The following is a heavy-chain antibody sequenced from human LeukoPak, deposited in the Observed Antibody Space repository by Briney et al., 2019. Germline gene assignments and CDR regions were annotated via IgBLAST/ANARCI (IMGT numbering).Heavy chain of an antibody. V-gene: IGHV3-23*01. J-gene: IGHJ4*02. D-gene: IGHD6-19*01. CDR1: GFTFSSYW. Sequence: GGSLRLSCAASGFTFSSYWMSWARQAPGKGLEWVSTISGSSGNTYYADSVKGRFTISRDNSKNTLYLQMISLRAEDTAIYYCAKGVYSSAWTSFRYFDYWGQGTLVTVSS. CDR3: AKGVYSSAWTSFRYFDY. CDR2: ISGSSGNT.